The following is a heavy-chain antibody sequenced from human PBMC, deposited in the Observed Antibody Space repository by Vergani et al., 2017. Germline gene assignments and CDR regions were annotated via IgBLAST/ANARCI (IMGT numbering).Heavy chain of an antibody. CDR2: ISSSSSYI. CDR1: GFTFSSYS. D-gene: IGHD3-22*01. J-gene: IGHJ4*02. V-gene: IGHV3-21*01. Sequence: EVQLVESGGGLVKPGGSLRLSCAASGFTFSSYSMNWVRQAPGKGLEWVSSISSSSSYIYYADSVKGRFTISRDNAKNSLYLQMNSLRAEDTAVYYCAGVLFYYDSSGYYSGFFDYWGQGTLVTVSS. CDR3: AGVLFYYDSSGYYSGFFDY.